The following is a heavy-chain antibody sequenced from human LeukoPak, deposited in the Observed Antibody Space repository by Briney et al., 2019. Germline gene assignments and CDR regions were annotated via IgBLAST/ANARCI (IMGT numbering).Heavy chain of an antibody. Sequence: PGGSLRLSCVASGFSFSDYYMSWIRQAPGKGLEWVSYIGSTIYYADSVKGRFTISRDNAKNSLYLQMNSLRAEDTAVYYCAREVYGDYGFDSWGQGTLVTVSS. J-gene: IGHJ4*02. CDR3: AREVYGDYGFDS. D-gene: IGHD4-17*01. CDR2: IGSTI. CDR1: GFSFSDYY. V-gene: IGHV3-11*04.